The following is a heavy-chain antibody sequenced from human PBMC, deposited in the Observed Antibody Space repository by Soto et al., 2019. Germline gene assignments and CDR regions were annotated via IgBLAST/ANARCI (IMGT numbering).Heavy chain of an antibody. D-gene: IGHD6-6*01. Sequence: QVQLVESGGGVVQPGRSLRLSCAASGFTFSSYGMHWVRQAPGKGLEWVAVISYDGSNKYYADYVKGRFTISRDNSKNTLYLQMNSLRAEDTAVYYCAKSEYSINYYYMDVWGKGTTVTVSS. CDR2: ISYDGSNK. CDR3: AKSEYSINYYYMDV. V-gene: IGHV3-30*18. CDR1: GFTFSSYG. J-gene: IGHJ6*03.